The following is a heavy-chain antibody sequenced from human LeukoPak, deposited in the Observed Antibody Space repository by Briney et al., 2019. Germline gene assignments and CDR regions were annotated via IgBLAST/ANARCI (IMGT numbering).Heavy chain of an antibody. D-gene: IGHD3-10*01. CDR3: AREGFGELLDAFDI. J-gene: IGHJ3*02. Sequence: SETLSLTCTVSGRSISSYYWSWIRQPAGKGLEWIGRIYTSGSTNYNPSLKSRVTMSVDTSKNQFSLKLSSVTAADTAVYYCAREGFGELLDAFDIWGQGTMVTVSS. CDR2: IYTSGST. CDR1: GRSISSYY. V-gene: IGHV4-4*07.